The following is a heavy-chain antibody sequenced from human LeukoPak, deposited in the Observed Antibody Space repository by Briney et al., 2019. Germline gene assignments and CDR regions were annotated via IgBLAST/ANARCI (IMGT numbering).Heavy chain of an antibody. CDR2: IRYDGSNK. Sequence: GGTLGLSCAASGFIFNSYGMHWVRQAPGKGLEWVAFIRYDGSNKYYADSVKGRFTISRDNAKNSLYLQMNSLRAEDTAVYYCAREGRAYRYSSSWYPTPSWFDPWGQGTLVTVSS. J-gene: IGHJ5*02. V-gene: IGHV3-30*02. CDR3: AREGRAYRYSSSWYPTPSWFDP. CDR1: GFIFNSYG. D-gene: IGHD6-13*01.